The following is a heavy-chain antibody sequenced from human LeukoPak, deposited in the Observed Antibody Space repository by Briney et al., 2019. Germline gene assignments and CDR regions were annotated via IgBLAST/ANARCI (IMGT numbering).Heavy chain of an antibody. V-gene: IGHV4-34*01. Sequence: SETLSLTCAVYGESFSGHYWTWIRQPPGRGLDWIGEINHSGSTTPNPSLNNRVTISVDTSKNQFSLKLTSVTAADTAVYYCARPRYGSGSLDSWGQGTLVTVSS. D-gene: IGHD3-10*01. CDR3: ARPRYGSGSLDS. CDR2: INHSGST. J-gene: IGHJ4*02. CDR1: GESFSGHY.